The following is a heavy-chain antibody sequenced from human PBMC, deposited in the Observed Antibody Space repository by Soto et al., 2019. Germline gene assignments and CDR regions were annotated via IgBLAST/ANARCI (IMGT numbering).Heavy chain of an antibody. D-gene: IGHD3-22*01. CDR2: ISGSGGST. CDR1: GFTFSSYA. Sequence: GGSLRLSCAASGFTFSSYAMSWVRQAPGKGLEWVSAISGSGGSTYYADSVKGRFTISRDNSKNTLYLQMNSLRAEDTAVYYCAKFEDDSSGYYSAGNPNWFAPWGQGTLVTVSS. J-gene: IGHJ5*02. V-gene: IGHV3-23*01. CDR3: AKFEDDSSGYYSAGNPNWFAP.